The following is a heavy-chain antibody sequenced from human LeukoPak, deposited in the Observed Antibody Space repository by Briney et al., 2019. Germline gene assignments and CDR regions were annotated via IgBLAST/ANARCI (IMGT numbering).Heavy chain of an antibody. J-gene: IGHJ3*02. D-gene: IGHD6-19*01. Sequence: GGSLRLSCAASGFTFSSYEMNWVRQAPGMGLEWVSYISSSGSTIYYADSVKGRFTISRDNAKNSLYLQMNSLRAEDTAVYYCARHIAVAGFDAFDIWGQGTMVTVSS. CDR1: GFTFSSYE. CDR3: ARHIAVAGFDAFDI. V-gene: IGHV3-48*03. CDR2: ISSSGSTI.